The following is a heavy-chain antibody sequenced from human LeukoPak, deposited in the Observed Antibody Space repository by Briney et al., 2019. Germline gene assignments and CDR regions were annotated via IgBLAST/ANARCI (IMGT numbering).Heavy chain of an antibody. J-gene: IGHJ4*02. CDR3: ARIGYSSSCFDY. CDR1: GFTFSNYW. Sequence: GGSLRLSCAASGFTFSNYWMSWVRQAPGKGLEWVANIKQDGSEKYYVDSVKGRFTISRDNAQNSVYLQMNSVRAEDTAVYYCARIGYSSSCFDYWGQGTPVTVSS. D-gene: IGHD6-13*01. CDR2: IKQDGSEK. V-gene: IGHV3-7*01.